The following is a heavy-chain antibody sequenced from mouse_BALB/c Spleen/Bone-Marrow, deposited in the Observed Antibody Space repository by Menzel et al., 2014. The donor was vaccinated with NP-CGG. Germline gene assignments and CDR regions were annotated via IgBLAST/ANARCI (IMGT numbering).Heavy chain of an antibody. V-gene: IGHV14-3*02. CDR2: IDPANGNT. CDR3: ARYDYGVYFDY. Sequence: VQLQQSGAELVKPGASVKLSCTASGFNIKDTYMHWVKQRPEQGLEWIGRIDPANGNTKYDPKFQGKATITAVTSSNTAYLQLSSLTSEDTAVYYCARYDYGVYFDYWGQGTTLTVSS. J-gene: IGHJ2*01. D-gene: IGHD2-4*01. CDR1: GFNIKDTY.